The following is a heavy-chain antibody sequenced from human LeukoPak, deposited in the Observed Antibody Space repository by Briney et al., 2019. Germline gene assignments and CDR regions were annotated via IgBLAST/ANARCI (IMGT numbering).Heavy chain of an antibody. CDR1: GFTFSSYA. D-gene: IGHD6-19*01. CDR3: ARDNSGWSRDY. CDR2: ITGSGGST. V-gene: IGHV3-23*01. Sequence: GGSLRLSCAASGFTFSSYAMNWVRQAPGKGLEWVSAITGSGGSTYHADAVQGRFTISRDNAKNSLYLQMNSLRAEDTAIYYCARDNSGWSRDYWGQGTLVTVSS. J-gene: IGHJ4*02.